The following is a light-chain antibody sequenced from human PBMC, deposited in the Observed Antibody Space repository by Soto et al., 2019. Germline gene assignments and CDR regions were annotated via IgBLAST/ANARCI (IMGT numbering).Light chain of an antibody. CDR1: SGHINYI. V-gene: IGLV4-60*03. CDR2: VEDSGSY. J-gene: IGLJ3*02. Sequence: QLVLTQSSSASASLGSSVKLTCTLNSGHINYIIAWHQQQPGKAPRYLMKVEDSGSYNKGSGVPDRFSGSSSGADRYLTISNLQSEDEADYYCETWDNNSRVFGGGTKLTVL. CDR3: ETWDNNSRV.